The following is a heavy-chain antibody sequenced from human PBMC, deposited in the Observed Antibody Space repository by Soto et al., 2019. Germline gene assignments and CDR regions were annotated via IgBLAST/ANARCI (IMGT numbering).Heavy chain of an antibody. Sequence: QVRLQESGPGLVKPSETLSLTCSVYGGSISSYHWSWIRQPPGKGLEWIGYVYYSGNTIYNPSLKSRVTMSVDTSKNHFSLKLSSVTAADTAVYYCAGDYDSGSYRFDYWGQGTLVSVSS. CDR3: AGDYDSGSYRFDY. CDR2: VYYSGNT. J-gene: IGHJ4*02. D-gene: IGHD3-10*01. CDR1: GGSISSYH. V-gene: IGHV4-59*01.